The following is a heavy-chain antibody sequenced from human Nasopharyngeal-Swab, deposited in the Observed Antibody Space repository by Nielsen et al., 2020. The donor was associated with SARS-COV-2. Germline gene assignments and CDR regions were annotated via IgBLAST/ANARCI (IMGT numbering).Heavy chain of an antibody. CDR2: ISYDGSNK. J-gene: IGHJ4*02. CDR1: GFTFSSYG. Sequence: GESLKISCAASGFTFSSYGMHWVRQAPGKGLEWVAVISYDGSNKYYADSVKGRFTISRDNSKNTLYLQMNSLRAEDTAVYYCAKDHCSSTSYHSRYFDYWGQGTLVTVSS. D-gene: IGHD2-2*01. CDR3: AKDHCSSTSYHSRYFDY. V-gene: IGHV3-30*18.